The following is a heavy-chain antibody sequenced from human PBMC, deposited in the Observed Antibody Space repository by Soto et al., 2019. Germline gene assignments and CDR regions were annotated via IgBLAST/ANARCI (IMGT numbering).Heavy chain of an antibody. CDR3: AKAPLVGGWLLHLDY. V-gene: IGHV3-23*01. CDR2: ISGSGGST. CDR1: GYTFSSYA. D-gene: IGHD3-3*01. J-gene: IGHJ4*02. Sequence: EVQLLESGGGLVQPGGSLRLSCAASGYTFSSYAMSWIRQAPGKGLEWVSAISGSGGSTYYADSVKGRFTISRDNSKNTLYLQMNSLRAEDTAVYYCAKAPLVGGWLLHLDYWGQGTLVTVSS.